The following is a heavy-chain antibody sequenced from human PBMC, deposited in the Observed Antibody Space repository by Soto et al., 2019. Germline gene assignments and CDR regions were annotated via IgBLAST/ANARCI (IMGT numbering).Heavy chain of an antibody. V-gene: IGHV3-23*01. J-gene: IGHJ4*02. Sequence: GGSLRLSCAASGFTFSSYAMSWVRQAPGKGLEWVSAISGSGGSTYYADSVKGRFTISRDNSKNTLYLQMNSLRAEDTAVYYCAKDHLMRSSSWYDLFSVVPLFDYWGQGTLVTVSS. CDR3: AKDHLMRSSSWYDLFSVVPLFDY. D-gene: IGHD6-13*01. CDR2: ISGSGGST. CDR1: GFTFSSYA.